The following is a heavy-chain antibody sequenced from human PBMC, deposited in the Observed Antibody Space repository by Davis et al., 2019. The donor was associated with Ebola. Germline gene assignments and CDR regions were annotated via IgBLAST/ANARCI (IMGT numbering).Heavy chain of an antibody. J-gene: IGHJ4*02. Sequence: GGSLRLSCAASGLTVSSTYMNWVRQAPGKGLEWVSVLYSGGSAYYAESVKGRFTISRDNSKDTLYLQMRSLRTEDTAVYYCVKDRFTVVVVHGGFDYWGQGTLLTVSS. CDR1: GLTVSSTY. V-gene: IGHV3-66*01. CDR3: VKDRFTVVVVHGGFDY. CDR2: LYSGGSA. D-gene: IGHD2-15*01.